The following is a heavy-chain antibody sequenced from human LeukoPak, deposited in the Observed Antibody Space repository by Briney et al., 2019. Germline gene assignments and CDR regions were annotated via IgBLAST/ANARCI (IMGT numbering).Heavy chain of an antibody. Sequence: ASVNVSFKVSGYSFTSNYIHWVRQAPGQGLEWMGMIHPRDGSTSYAQRFQDRVTVTRDTSTSTVHMELSGLRSEDTAVYYCARDQEGFDYWGQGTLVTVSS. CDR2: IHPRDGST. J-gene: IGHJ4*02. CDR1: GYSFTSNY. CDR3: ARDQEGFDY. V-gene: IGHV1-46*01.